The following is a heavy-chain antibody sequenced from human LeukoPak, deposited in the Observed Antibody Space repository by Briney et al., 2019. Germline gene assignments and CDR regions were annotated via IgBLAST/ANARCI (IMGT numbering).Heavy chain of an antibody. J-gene: IGHJ4*02. D-gene: IGHD5-18*01. CDR2: ISSNGDYI. Sequence: NPGGSLTLFCAASGFTYSSYTVNWVRQAPGKGLEWVSSISSNGDYIYYADSMKGRFTISRDNAKNSLYLQMNSLRAEDTAVYYCARGTMVTLNFEYWGQGTQFTVSS. CDR3: ARGTMVTLNFEY. V-gene: IGHV3-21*01. CDR1: GFTYSSYT.